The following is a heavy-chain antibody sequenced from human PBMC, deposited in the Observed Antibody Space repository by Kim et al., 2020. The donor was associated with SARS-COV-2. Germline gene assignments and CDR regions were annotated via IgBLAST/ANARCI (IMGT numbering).Heavy chain of an antibody. V-gene: IGHV4-4*07. CDR3: ARDRPLDYLFDL. Sequence: NPALKGRVTMSVDTSKNQFSLKRSSVTAADTAVYYCARDRPLDYLFDLWGRGTLVTVSS. D-gene: IGHD3-16*01. J-gene: IGHJ2*01.